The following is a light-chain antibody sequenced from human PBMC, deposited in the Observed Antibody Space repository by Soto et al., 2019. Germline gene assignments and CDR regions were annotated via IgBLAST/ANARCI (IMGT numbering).Light chain of an antibody. V-gene: IGKV1-39*01. CDR2: GTS. CDR1: QSISKY. J-gene: IGKJ4*01. CDR3: QQGYSPLLT. Sequence: DIQMTQSPSSLSASVGDRVTLTCRASQSISKYLNWYQLKSGKGPKLLIYGTSTLQSGVPSRFSGGGSGTDFTLTISDLQPEDFAVYYCQQGYSPLLTFGGGTRVEIK.